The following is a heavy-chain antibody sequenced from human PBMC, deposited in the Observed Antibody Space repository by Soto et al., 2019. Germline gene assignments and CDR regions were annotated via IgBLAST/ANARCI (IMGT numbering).Heavy chain of an antibody. CDR3: ARYRREAVAGYTLDN. CDR2: VYNSGST. J-gene: IGHJ4*02. Sequence: SETLSLTCTVSGGSISSNYWTWIRQPPGKGLEWIGYVYNSGSTNYNPSLKSRVTISEDTSKSQFSLKVNSMTAADTAAYYCARYRREAVAGYTLDNWGQGILVTVSS. D-gene: IGHD6-13*01. CDR1: GGSISSNY. V-gene: IGHV4-59*01.